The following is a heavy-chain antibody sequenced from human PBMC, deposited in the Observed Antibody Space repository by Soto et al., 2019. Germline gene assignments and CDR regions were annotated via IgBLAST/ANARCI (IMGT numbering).Heavy chain of an antibody. CDR1: GFTFSSYS. V-gene: IGHV3-21*04. J-gene: IGHJ1*01. Sequence: PGGSLRLSCAASGFTFSSYSMNWVRQAPGKGLEWVSSISSSSSYIYYADSVKGRFTISRDNAKNSLYLQMNSLSAEDTAFYYCVKDESINWYSGHFRHWGQGTLVTVPQ. CDR3: VKDESINWYSGHFRH. CDR2: ISSSSSYI. D-gene: IGHD6-13*01.